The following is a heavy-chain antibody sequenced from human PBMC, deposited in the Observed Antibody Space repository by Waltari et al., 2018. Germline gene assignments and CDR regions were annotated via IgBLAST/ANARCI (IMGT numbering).Heavy chain of an antibody. D-gene: IGHD3-10*01. CDR3: AKDSGYSMIRGRENS. CDR2: IDNSGDTT. Sequence: VYLLESGGGLVQPGGSLRLSCVGSGFAYSSSAMSWVRQAPGKGLEWVSGIDNSGDTTYYAGSVKGRFTISRDDSRNTVYLHMTTLRVDDKAVYYCAKDSGYSMIRGRENSWGQGTLVIVSS. J-gene: IGHJ4*02. CDR1: GFAYSSSA. V-gene: IGHV3-23*05.